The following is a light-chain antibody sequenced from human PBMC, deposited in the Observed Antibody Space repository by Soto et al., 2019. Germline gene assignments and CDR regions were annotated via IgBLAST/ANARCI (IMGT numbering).Light chain of an antibody. J-gene: IGKJ4*01. Sequence: QMTQSPSSLSASVGDRVTITCRASQSIGNSLNWYQQKSGKAPRLLIFFASNLQSGVPSRFSGSGSGTDFTLSISSLRPEDFATYYCQHRAGFGGGTKVDIK. V-gene: IGKV1-39*01. CDR1: QSIGNS. CDR2: FAS. CDR3: QHRAG.